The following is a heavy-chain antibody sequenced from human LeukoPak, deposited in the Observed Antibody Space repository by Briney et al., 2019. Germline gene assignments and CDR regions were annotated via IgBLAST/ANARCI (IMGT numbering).Heavy chain of an antibody. Sequence: GGSLRLSCEASGFTFSSYWMHWVRQVPGKGLVWVSLINPSGSFTTYADSVKGRFTISRDNAKNRLYMQMNSLRVEDTAVYYCARDMIRGVVNNWGQGTLVTVSS. J-gene: IGHJ4*02. CDR2: INPSGSFT. D-gene: IGHD3-10*01. CDR1: GFTFSSYW. V-gene: IGHV3-74*01. CDR3: ARDMIRGVVNN.